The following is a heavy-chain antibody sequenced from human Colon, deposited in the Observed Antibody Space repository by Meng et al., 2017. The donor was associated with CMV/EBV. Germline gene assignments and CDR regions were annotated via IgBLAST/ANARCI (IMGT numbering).Heavy chain of an antibody. CDR1: DGSMIHYY. V-gene: IGHV4-59*01. J-gene: IGHJ6*02. D-gene: IGHD3-10*01. Sequence: GSLRLSCSVSDGSMIHYYWSWIRQAPGKGLEWIGFLYFSGRTKYSPSLESRVTMSIDTSSKQFSLELRSVTTADTAVYYCARSNYSTFDGGRPSYYYGMDVWGRGTTVTVSS. CDR3: ARSNYSTFDGGRPSYYYGMDV. CDR2: LYFSGRT.